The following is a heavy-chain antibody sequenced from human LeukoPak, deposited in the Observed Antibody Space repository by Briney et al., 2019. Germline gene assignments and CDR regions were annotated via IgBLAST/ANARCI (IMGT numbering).Heavy chain of an antibody. J-gene: IGHJ3*02. CDR3: ARVAYTIQLWSGDAFDI. D-gene: IGHD5-18*01. V-gene: IGHV3-53*01. Sequence: GGSLRLSCAASGFTVSGNYMSWVRQAPGKGLEWVSIIYSGGSTYYADSVKGRFTISRDNSKNTLYLQMNSLRAEDTAVYYCARVAYTIQLWSGDAFDIWGQGTMVTVSS. CDR1: GFTVSGNY. CDR2: IYSGGST.